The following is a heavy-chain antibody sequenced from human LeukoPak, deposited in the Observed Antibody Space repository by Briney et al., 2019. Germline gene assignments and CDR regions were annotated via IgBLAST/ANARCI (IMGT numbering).Heavy chain of an antibody. D-gene: IGHD7-27*01. CDR3: ARELVSLGTGYFDL. CDR2: ITGSSTGT. J-gene: IGHJ2*01. CDR1: GFTFGTYG. Sequence: PGGSVRLSCEASGFTFGTYGMTWVRQAPGKGLEWVSGITGSSTGTYYADSVRGRFTISRDNSKNTLHLQMNNLTADDTAIYYCARELVSLGTGYFDLWGRGTLVTVSS. V-gene: IGHV3-23*01.